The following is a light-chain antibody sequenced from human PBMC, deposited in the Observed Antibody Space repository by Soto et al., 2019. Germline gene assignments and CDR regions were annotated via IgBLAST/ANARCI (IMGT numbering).Light chain of an antibody. CDR3: SSYSSGSTLYV. V-gene: IGLV2-14*01. CDR2: EVS. J-gene: IGLJ1*01. CDR1: SSDVGGYNY. Sequence: QSALTQPASVSGSPGQSITVSCTGTSSDVGGYNYVSWYQQHPGKAPKLVIYEVSDRPSGVSNRFSGSKSGNTASLTISGLQAEDEADYHCSSYSSGSTLYVFGTGTKLTVL.